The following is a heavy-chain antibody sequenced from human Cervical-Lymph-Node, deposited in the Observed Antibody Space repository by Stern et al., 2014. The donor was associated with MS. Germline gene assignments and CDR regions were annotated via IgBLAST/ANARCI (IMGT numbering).Heavy chain of an antibody. J-gene: IGHJ4*02. Sequence: EVQLVASGAEVKKPGESLKISCEASGYRFNTYWIGWVRQMPGKGLEWMGIIYPGDSDPRFSPTFQGQVSISADKSMSTAYLQWKSLKASDTAIYYCARGEGSAWYNWGQGTLVTVSS. CDR3: ARGEGSAWYN. V-gene: IGHV5-51*03. D-gene: IGHD6-13*01. CDR1: GYRFNTYW. CDR2: IYPGDSDP.